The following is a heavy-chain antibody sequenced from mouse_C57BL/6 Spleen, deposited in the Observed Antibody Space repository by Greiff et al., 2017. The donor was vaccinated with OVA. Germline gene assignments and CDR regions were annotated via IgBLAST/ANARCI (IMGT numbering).Heavy chain of an antibody. CDR2: IHPNSGST. Sequence: QVQLQQPGAELVKPGASVKLSCKASGYTFTSYWMHWVKQRPGQGLEWIGMIHPNSGSTNYNEKFKSKATLTVDKSSSTAYMQLSSLTSEDSAVYYSARRDYGSRGYFDVWGTGTTVTVSS. CDR3: ARRDYGSRGYFDV. V-gene: IGHV1-64*01. D-gene: IGHD1-1*01. CDR1: GYTFTSYW. J-gene: IGHJ1*03.